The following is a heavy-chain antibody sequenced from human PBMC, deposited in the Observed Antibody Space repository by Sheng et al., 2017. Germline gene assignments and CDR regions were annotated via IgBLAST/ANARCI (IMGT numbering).Heavy chain of an antibody. V-gene: IGHV1-69*01. CDR3: ARLHGGDWNYDPLTNWFDP. J-gene: IGHJ5*02. CDR2: IIPIFGTA. Sequence: QVQLVQSGAEVKKPGSSVKVSCKASGGTFSSYAISWVRQAPGQGLEWMGGIIPIFGTANYAQKFQGRVTITADESTSTAYMELSSLRSEDTAVYYCARLHGGDWNYDPLTNWFDPWGQGTLVTVSS. D-gene: IGHD1-7*01. CDR1: GGTFSSYA.